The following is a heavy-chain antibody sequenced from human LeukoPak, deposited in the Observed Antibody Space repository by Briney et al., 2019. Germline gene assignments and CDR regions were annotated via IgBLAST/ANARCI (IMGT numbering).Heavy chain of an antibody. D-gene: IGHD1-14*01. Sequence: PSETLSLTCTVSGGSISSYYWSWIRQPPGKGLEWIGYIYYSGSTNYNPSLKSRVTISVDTSKNQFSLKLSSVTAADTAVYYCARAHSEPHTIDYWGQGTLVTVSS. V-gene: IGHV4-59*01. CDR1: GGSISSYY. CDR3: ARAHSEPHTIDY. J-gene: IGHJ4*02. CDR2: IYYSGST.